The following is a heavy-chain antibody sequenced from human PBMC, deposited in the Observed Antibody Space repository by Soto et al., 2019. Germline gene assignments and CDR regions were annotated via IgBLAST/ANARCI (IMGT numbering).Heavy chain of an antibody. D-gene: IGHD2-8*01. J-gene: IGHJ6*02. CDR1: GYSFTDYH. CDR2: INPKSVGT. Sequence: ASVQVSCKASGYSFTDYHIHWVRQAPGQGLEWLGRINPKSVGTSTAQKFQGWVTMTTDTSISTASMELTRLTSDDTAIYYCARGDSTDCSNGVCSFFYNHGMDVWGPGTTVTVSS. V-gene: IGHV1-2*04. CDR3: ARGDSTDCSNGVCSFFYNHGMDV.